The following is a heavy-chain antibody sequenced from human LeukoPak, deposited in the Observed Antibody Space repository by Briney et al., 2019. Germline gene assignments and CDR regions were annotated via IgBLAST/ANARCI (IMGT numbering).Heavy chain of an antibody. V-gene: IGHV1-69*04. CDR3: ARDLGVIPAAMQGQEESYYYYGMDV. J-gene: IGHJ6*02. CDR1: GGTFSSYA. CDR2: IIPILGIA. D-gene: IGHD2-2*01. Sequence: SVKVSCKASGGTFSSYAISWVRQAPGQGLEWMGRIIPILGIANYAQKSQGRVTITADKSTGTAYMELSSLRSEDTAVYYCARDLGVIPAAMQGQEESYYYYGMDVWGQGTTVTVSS.